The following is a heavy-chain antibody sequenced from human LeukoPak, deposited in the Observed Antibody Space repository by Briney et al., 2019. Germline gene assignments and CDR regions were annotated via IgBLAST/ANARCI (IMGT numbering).Heavy chain of an antibody. D-gene: IGHD5-12*01. CDR2: IYSGGST. Sequence: GGSLRLSCAASGFTFSSYWMSWVRQAPGKGLEWVSVIYSGGSTYYADSVKGRFTISRDNSKNTLYLQMNSLRAEDTAVYYCARERYSGYDEVAFDIWGQGTMVTVSS. CDR3: ARERYSGYDEVAFDI. CDR1: GFTFSSYW. J-gene: IGHJ3*02. V-gene: IGHV3-53*01.